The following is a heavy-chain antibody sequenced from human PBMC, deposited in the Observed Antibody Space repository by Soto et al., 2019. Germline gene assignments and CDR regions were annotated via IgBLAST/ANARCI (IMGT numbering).Heavy chain of an antibody. J-gene: IGHJ6*02. CDR3: ARTHYDFWRGGLSPGHYSAMDV. V-gene: IGHV1-46*01. CDR2: INPSGGSA. CDR1: GYTFTRYY. Sequence: QVQLVQSGAEVKKPGASVKVSCKTSGYTFTRYYVQWVRQAPGQGLEWMGKINPSGGSAEYAQKFQGRVIMTRDTSTSTVYMELNSLRSEDTAVYYCARTHYDFWRGGLSPGHYSAMDVWGQGTTVTVSS. D-gene: IGHD3-3*01.